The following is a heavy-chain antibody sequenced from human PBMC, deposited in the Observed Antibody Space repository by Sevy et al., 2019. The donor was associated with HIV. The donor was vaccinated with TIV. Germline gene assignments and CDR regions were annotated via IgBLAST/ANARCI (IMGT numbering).Heavy chain of an antibody. D-gene: IGHD3-3*01. Sequence: ASVKVSCKASGYTFTSYYMHWVRQAPGQGLEWMGIINPSGGSTSYSQKFQGRVTMTRDTSTSTVYMELSSLRSEDTAVYYCARGPPAIFGVVIIDSYYYYGMDVWGQGTTVTVSS. J-gene: IGHJ6*02. CDR1: GYTFTSYY. CDR2: INPSGGST. V-gene: IGHV1-46*01. CDR3: ARGPPAIFGVVIIDSYYYYGMDV.